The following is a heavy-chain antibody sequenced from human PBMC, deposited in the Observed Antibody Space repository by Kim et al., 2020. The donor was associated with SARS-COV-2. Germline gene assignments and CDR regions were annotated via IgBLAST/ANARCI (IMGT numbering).Heavy chain of an antibody. CDR2: SRNRANSYTT. Sequence: GGSLRLSCAASGFTLSDHYMDWVRQAPGKGLEWVGRSRNRANSYTTEYAASVKGRFTFSRDESKNSLYLQMNSLKNEDTAVYYCARAHSNSWNGAYFDDCGQGTLVTVSS. CDR1: GFTLSDHY. D-gene: IGHD6-13*01. CDR3: ARAHSNSWNGAYFDD. V-gene: IGHV3-72*01. J-gene: IGHJ4*02.